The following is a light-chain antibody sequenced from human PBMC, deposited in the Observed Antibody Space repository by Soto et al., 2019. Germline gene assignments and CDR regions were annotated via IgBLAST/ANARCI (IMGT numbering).Light chain of an antibody. CDR3: QQLNS. J-gene: IGKJ1*01. CDR2: AAS. CDR1: QGISSY. Sequence: DIQLTQSPSFLSASVGDRVTITCRASQGISSYLAWYQQKPGKAPKLLIYAASTLQSGVPSRFSGSGSGTEFTLTISILQPEDFATYYCQQLNSLGQGTKVEIK. V-gene: IGKV1-9*01.